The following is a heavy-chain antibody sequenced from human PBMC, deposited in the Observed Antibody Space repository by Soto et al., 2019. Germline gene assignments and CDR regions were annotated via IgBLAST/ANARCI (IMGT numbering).Heavy chain of an antibody. CDR3: AKVGYCSSTSCYTGPFDY. J-gene: IGHJ4*02. CDR2: ISGSGGSK. Sequence: GGSLRLSCAASGFTFSSYAMSWVRQAPGKGLEWVSAISGSGGSKYYADSVKGRFTISRDNSKNTLYLQMNSLRAEDTAVYYCAKVGYCSSTSCYTGPFDYWGQGTLVTVSS. D-gene: IGHD2-2*02. CDR1: GFTFSSYA. V-gene: IGHV3-23*01.